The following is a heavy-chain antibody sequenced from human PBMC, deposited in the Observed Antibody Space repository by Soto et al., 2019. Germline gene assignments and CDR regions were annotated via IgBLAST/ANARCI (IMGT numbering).Heavy chain of an antibody. V-gene: IGHV5-10-1*01. CDR2: IDPSDSYT. D-gene: IGHD1-1*01. Sequence: SGESQRISWQGSGYNFTSYWISWVRQMPGKGLEWMGRIDPSDSYTNYSPSFQGHVTISADKSISTAYLQWSSLKASDTAMYYCARMEESWFDPWGQGTLVTVSS. CDR1: GYNFTSYW. J-gene: IGHJ5*02. CDR3: ARMEESWFDP.